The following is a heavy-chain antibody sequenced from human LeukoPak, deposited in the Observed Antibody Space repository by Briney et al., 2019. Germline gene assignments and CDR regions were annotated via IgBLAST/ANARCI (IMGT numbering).Heavy chain of an antibody. J-gene: IGHJ4*02. CDR1: GASLMSYY. Sequence: PSETLSLTCTVSGASLMSYYWNWIRQPPGKGLEWIGYIYHNGSPKYNPSLKSRVTMSQDTSKSQFSLKLTSVTAADAAVYYCARVYYYDNSGYGKDYFDYWGQGTLVTVSS. CDR2: IYHNGSP. D-gene: IGHD3-22*01. V-gene: IGHV4-59*01. CDR3: ARVYYYDNSGYGKDYFDY.